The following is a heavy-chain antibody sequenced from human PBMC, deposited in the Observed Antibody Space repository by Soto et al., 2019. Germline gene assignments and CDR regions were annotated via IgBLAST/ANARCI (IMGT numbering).Heavy chain of an antibody. CDR1: GGSISSTSSY. J-gene: IGHJ4*02. CDR3: GAKSPYDSSVYHWTT. D-gene: IGHD3-22*01. CDR2: IYYRGNT. Sequence: PSETLSLTCTVSGGSISSTSSYWGWIRQPPGKGLEWIGSIYYRGNTYYNPSLKSRVTISIDMSKTQFSLELSSVTAADTAVYFCGAKSPYDSSVYHWTTGGRETLAPVS. V-gene: IGHV4-39*01.